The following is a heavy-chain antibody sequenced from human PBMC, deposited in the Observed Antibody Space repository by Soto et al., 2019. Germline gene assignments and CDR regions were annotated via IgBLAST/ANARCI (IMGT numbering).Heavy chain of an antibody. J-gene: IGHJ4*02. Sequence: PSQTLSLTRALSGDSVSSNSAAWNWIRQSPSRGLEWLGRTYYRSKWYTDYAVSVKSRITINPDTSKNQFSLQLNSVTPEDTAVYYYARDIEGSAEVGATIFDSWGQGTLVTVSS. CDR3: ARDIEGSAEVGATIFDS. CDR1: GDSVSSNSAA. CDR2: TYYRSKWYT. D-gene: IGHD1-26*01. V-gene: IGHV6-1*01.